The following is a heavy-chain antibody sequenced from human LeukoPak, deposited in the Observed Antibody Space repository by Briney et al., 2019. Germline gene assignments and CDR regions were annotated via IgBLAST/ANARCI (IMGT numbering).Heavy chain of an antibody. CDR3: ARSDDCSSTSCYFLDAFDT. D-gene: IGHD2-2*01. CDR1: GGSISSYY. V-gene: IGHV4-59*01. J-gene: IGHJ3*02. CDR2: IYYSGST. Sequence: SETLSLTCTVSGGSISSYYWNWIRQPPGKGLEWIGYIYYSGSTNYNPSLKSRVTISVDTSKNQFSLKLSSVTAADTAVYCCARSDDCSSTSCYFLDAFDTWGQGTMVTVSS.